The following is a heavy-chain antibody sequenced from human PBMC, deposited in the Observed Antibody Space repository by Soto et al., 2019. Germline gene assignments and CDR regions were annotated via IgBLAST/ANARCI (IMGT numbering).Heavy chain of an antibody. CDR3: ARDSGLLAYCGGDCSHHDAFDI. CDR2: IYYSGST. V-gene: IGHV4-31*03. Sequence: QVQLQESGPGLVKPSQTLSLTCTVSGGSISSGGYYWSWIRQHPGKDLEWIGYIYYSGSTYYNPSLKSRVTISVDTSKNQFSLKLSSVTAADTAVYYCARDSGLLAYCGGDCSHHDAFDIWGQGTMVTVSS. CDR1: GGSISSGGYY. J-gene: IGHJ3*02. D-gene: IGHD2-21*01.